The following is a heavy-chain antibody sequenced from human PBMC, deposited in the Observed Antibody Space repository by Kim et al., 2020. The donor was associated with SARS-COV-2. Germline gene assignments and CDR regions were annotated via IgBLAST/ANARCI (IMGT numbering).Heavy chain of an antibody. V-gene: IGHV3-23*01. CDR2: T. CDR3: AKDGTWGGFDS. J-gene: IGHJ4*02. Sequence: TFYADSVKGRCIISIDKSKSTLYLQMSSLRADDTAVYYCAKDGTWGGFDSWGQGTLVTVSS. D-gene: IGHD3-16*01.